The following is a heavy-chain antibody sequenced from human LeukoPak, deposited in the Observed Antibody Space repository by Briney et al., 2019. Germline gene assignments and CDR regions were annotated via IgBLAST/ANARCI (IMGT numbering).Heavy chain of an antibody. CDR3: AREVRNGWGSFDY. V-gene: IGHV3-48*03. Sequence: PGGSLRLSCAASGFTFSSYEMHWVRQAPGKGLEWVSYISSSGSTIYYADSVKGRFTISRDNAKNSLYLQMNSLRAEDTAVYYCAREVRNGWGSFDYWGQGTLVTVSS. CDR1: GFTFSSYE. CDR2: ISSSGSTI. J-gene: IGHJ4*02. D-gene: IGHD7-27*01.